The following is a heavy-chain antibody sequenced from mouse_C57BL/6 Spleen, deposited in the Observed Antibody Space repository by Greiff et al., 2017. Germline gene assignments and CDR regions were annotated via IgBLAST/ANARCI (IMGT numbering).Heavy chain of an antibody. CDR1: GYTFTSYT. V-gene: IGHV1-4*01. J-gene: IGHJ4*01. CDR3: ARGVVAPYYAMDY. D-gene: IGHD1-1*01. Sequence: VQLQQSGAELARPGASVKMSCKASGYTFTSYTMHWVKQRPGQGLEWIGYINPSSGYTKYNQKFKDKATLTADKSSSTAYMQLSSLTSEDSAVYYCARGVVAPYYAMDYWGQGTSVTVSS. CDR2: INPSSGYT.